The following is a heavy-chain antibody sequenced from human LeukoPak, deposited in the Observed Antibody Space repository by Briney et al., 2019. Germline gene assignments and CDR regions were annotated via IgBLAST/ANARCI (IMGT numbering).Heavy chain of an antibody. J-gene: IGHJ4*02. D-gene: IGHD3-3*01. CDR1: GFTFSSYA. V-gene: IGHV4-59*04. CDR3: ARLPGITLFGLGPIDY. Sequence: PGGSLRLSCAASGFTFSSYAMSWVRQAPGKLEWIGSVYYSGSTYYNPSLKSRVTMSVDTSKDQFSLKLSSVTAADTAVYYCARLPGITLFGLGPIDYWGQGILVTVSS. CDR2: VYYSGST.